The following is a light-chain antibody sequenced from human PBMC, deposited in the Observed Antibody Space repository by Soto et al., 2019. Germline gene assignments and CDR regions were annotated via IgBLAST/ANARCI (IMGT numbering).Light chain of an antibody. V-gene: IGKV3D-15*01. CDR1: QSVSSN. J-gene: IGKJ1*01. Sequence: EIVMTQSPVTLSVSPGERATLSCRAGQSVSSNLAGYQQQPGPPPRLLIYGASTRATGIQARFTGGGSGTDSTLTISRLHFDVSAFYYCQQYNNWWTFGQGT. CDR3: QQYNNWWT. CDR2: GAS.